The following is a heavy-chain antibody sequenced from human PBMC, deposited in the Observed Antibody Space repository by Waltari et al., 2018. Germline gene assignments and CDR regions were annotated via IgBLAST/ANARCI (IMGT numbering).Heavy chain of an antibody. Sequence: QVQLVESGGGVVQPGRSLRLSCAASGFTFSSYGMHWVRQAPGKGLEWVAVISYDGSNKDYADSVKGRLTISRDNSKNTLYLQMNSLRAEDTAVYYCAKLEGYSGYDRADAFDIWGQGTMVTVSS. V-gene: IGHV3-30*18. CDR1: GFTFSSYG. J-gene: IGHJ3*02. D-gene: IGHD5-12*01. CDR2: ISYDGSNK. CDR3: AKLEGYSGYDRADAFDI.